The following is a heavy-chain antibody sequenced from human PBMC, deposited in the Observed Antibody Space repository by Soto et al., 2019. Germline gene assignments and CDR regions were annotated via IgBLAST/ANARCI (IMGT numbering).Heavy chain of an antibody. D-gene: IGHD3-22*01. CDR3: AREGASGSHIGY. Sequence: QVQLVQSGAEVKKPGSSVKVSCKASGGTFSSYAISWVRQAPGQGLEWMGGIIPIFGTANYAQKFQGRVTITADEDTSTAYMELSSLRSEDTAVYYSAREGASGSHIGYWGQGTLVTASS. CDR1: GGTFSSYA. CDR2: IIPIFGTA. J-gene: IGHJ4*02. V-gene: IGHV1-69*01.